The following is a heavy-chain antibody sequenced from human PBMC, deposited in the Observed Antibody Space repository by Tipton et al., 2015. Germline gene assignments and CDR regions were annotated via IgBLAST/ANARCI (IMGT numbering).Heavy chain of an antibody. CDR3: ARERGYSYGGPYQFAMDV. CDR1: GGYISDYC. J-gene: IGHJ6*02. V-gene: IGHV4-59*13. D-gene: IGHD5-18*01. Sequence: TLSLTCSVSGGYISDYCWSWLRQLPGKGLEWIGCIYYTGSTNYNPSLQSRVSMSLDTSKKEIFLNVTSVTPADTAVYYCARERGYSYGGPYQFAMDVWGQGTTVTVSS. CDR2: IYYTGST.